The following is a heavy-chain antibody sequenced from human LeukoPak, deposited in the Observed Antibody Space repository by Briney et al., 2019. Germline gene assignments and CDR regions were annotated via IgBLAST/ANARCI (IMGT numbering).Heavy chain of an antibody. D-gene: IGHD2-2*02. Sequence: ASMKVSCKASGYTFTSYGISWVRQAPGQGLEWMGWISAYNGNTNYAQKLQGRVTMTTDTSTSTAYMELRSLRSDDTAVYYCATLGCSSTSCYTFYYYYMDVWGKGTTVTVSS. V-gene: IGHV1-18*01. CDR2: ISAYNGNT. J-gene: IGHJ6*03. CDR3: ATLGCSSTSCYTFYYYYMDV. CDR1: GYTFTSYG.